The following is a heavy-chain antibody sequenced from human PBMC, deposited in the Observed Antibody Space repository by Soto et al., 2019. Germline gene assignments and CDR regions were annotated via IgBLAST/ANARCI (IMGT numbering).Heavy chain of an antibody. V-gene: IGHV3-48*01. CDR1: GFTFSSYS. CDR2: ISSSSSTI. J-gene: IGHJ4*02. CDR3: ARDAGSQWLVRVYYFDY. Sequence: EVQLVESGGGLVQPGGSLRLSCAASGFTFSSYSMNWVRQAPGKGLEWVSYISSSSSTIYYADSVKGRFTISRDNAKNSLYLQMNSLRAEDTAVYYCARDAGSQWLVRVYYFDYWGQGTLVTVSS. D-gene: IGHD6-19*01.